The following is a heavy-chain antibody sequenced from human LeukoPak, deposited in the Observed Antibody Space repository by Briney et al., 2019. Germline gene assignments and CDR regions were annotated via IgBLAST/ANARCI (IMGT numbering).Heavy chain of an antibody. Sequence: PGGSLRLSCAASGFTFDDYAMHWVRQAPGKGLEWVSGISWNSGSIGYADSVKGRFTISRDNAKNSLYLQMNSLRAEDTALYYCAKGRHNWNDEYFDYWGQGTLVTVSS. J-gene: IGHJ4*02. CDR3: AKGRHNWNDEYFDY. CDR1: GFTFDDYA. D-gene: IGHD1-20*01. V-gene: IGHV3-9*01. CDR2: ISWNSGSI.